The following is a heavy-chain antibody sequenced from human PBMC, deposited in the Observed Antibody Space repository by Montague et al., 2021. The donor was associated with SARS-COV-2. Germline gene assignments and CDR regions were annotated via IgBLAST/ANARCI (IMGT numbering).Heavy chain of an antibody. J-gene: IGHJ4*02. V-gene: IGHV3-23*01. CDR2: VRSSGGSP. Sequence: SLRLSCAASGFIFSSFAMSWVRQAPGKGLEWVSAVRSSGGSPNYADSVKGRFTIYRDNSNNMLYLQMNGPRAEGTAVYYCAKDMWDLYYFDYWGQGTLVTVSS. CDR1: GFIFSSFA. CDR3: AKDMWDLYYFDY. D-gene: IGHD1-26*01.